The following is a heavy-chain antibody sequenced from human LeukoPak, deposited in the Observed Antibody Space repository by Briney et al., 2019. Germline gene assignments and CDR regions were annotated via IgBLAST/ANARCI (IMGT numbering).Heavy chain of an antibody. CDR2: IYYSGST. J-gene: IGHJ4*02. V-gene: IGHV4-39*07. CDR1: GGSISSSSYY. Sequence: PSETLSLTCTVSGGSISSSSYYWGWIRQPPGKGLEWIGSIYYSGSTCYNPSLKSRVTISVDTSKNQFSLKLSSVTAADTAVYYCASPVTVFAIFDYWGEGNLVTVSS. CDR3: ASPVTVFAIFDY. D-gene: IGHD3-10*02.